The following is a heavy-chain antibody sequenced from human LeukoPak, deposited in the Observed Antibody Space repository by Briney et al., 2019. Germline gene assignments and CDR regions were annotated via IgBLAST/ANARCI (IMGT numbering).Heavy chain of an antibody. J-gene: IGHJ4*02. Sequence: GGSLRLSCAASGFTFDDYAMHWVRQAPGKGLEWVSGISWNSGSIGYADSVKGRFTISRDNAKNSLYLQMNSLRAEDTALYYCAKDIRYYYDSSGPQGYFDYWGQGTPVTVSS. CDR1: GFTFDDYA. CDR3: AKDIRYYYDSSGPQGYFDY. CDR2: ISWNSGSI. V-gene: IGHV3-9*01. D-gene: IGHD3-22*01.